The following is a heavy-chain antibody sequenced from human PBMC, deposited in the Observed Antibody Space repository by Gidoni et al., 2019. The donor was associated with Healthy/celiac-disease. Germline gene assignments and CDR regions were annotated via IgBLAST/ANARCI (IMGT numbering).Heavy chain of an antibody. CDR2: ISSSSSYI. J-gene: IGHJ3*02. V-gene: IGHV3-21*01. D-gene: IGHD6-19*01. CDR1: GFTFRSYS. Sequence: EVQLVESGVGLVKPGGSLSLSGAASGFTFRSYSRNWVRQAPGKGLEWVSTISSSSSYIYYADSVKGRFTISRDNAKNSLYLQMNSLRAEDTAVYYCARAGTYEGIAVDLGAFDIWGQGTMVTVSS. CDR3: ARAGTYEGIAVDLGAFDI.